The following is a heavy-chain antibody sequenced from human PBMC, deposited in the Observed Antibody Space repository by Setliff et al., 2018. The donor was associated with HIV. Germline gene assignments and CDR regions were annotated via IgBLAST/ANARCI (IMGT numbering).Heavy chain of an antibody. Sequence: ASVKVSCKVSGHTLTELSMHWVRQAPGKGLEWMGRINPKTGDTKYKQKFQGRATMTRDASINTAYMELSSLTSDDTAVYYCARDWSMTSRESNWFDPWGQGTLVTVSS. CDR1: GHTLTELS. D-gene: IGHD6-6*01. CDR3: ARDWSMTSRESNWFDP. CDR2: INPKTGDT. V-gene: IGHV1-2*06. J-gene: IGHJ5*02.